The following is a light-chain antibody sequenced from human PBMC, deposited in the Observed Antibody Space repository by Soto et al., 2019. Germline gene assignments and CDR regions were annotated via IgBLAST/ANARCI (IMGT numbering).Light chain of an antibody. CDR1: QSVSSRY. J-gene: IGKJ1*01. V-gene: IGKV3-20*01. CDR2: GAS. CDR3: QQYGNTPWT. Sequence: EIVLTQSPGTLSLSPGERATLSCRASQSVSSRYVAWYQQKPGQAPRLLIHGASSRATGIPDRFSGSGSGTDFTLTISRLESEDFAVFYCQQYGNTPWTFGQGTKVEIK.